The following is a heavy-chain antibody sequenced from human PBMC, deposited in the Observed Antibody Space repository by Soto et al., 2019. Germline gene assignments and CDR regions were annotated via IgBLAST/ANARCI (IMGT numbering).Heavy chain of an antibody. CDR3: ARDVSGHDNYETIGYYFDH. D-gene: IGHD3-22*01. J-gene: IGHJ4*02. V-gene: IGHV1-46*01. CDR1: GYTFTTFH. CDR2: IDPSDGVT. Sequence: QVQLIQFGAEVKKPGASVKVSCNASGYTFTTFHIHWVGQAPGQGLEWMGMIDPSDGVTWDAQRVPGRISLTRDTSSRSVYMELRSLTSEDTAVYYCARDVSGHDNYETIGYYFDHWGQGTLVTVSS.